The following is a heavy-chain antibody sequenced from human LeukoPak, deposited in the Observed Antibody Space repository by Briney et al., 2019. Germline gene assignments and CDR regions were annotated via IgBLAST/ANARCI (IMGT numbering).Heavy chain of an antibody. CDR2: INPNSGGT. CDR3: ARHLRLWQNWFDP. J-gene: IGHJ5*02. V-gene: IGHV1-2*02. Sequence: ASVKVSCKASGYTFTDYYLHWVRQAPGQGLEWMGWINPNSGGTNYAQTFQGRVTMTRDTSITTAYLELSRLRSDDTAVYYCARHLRLWQNWFDPWGQGTLVTVSS. D-gene: IGHD5-18*01. CDR1: GYTFTDYY.